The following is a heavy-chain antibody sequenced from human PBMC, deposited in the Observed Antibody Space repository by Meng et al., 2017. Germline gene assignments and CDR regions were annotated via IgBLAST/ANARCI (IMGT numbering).Heavy chain of an antibody. CDR3: ASPKIGRRGSLDY. J-gene: IGHJ4*02. CDR1: GGTFSSYA. D-gene: IGHD3-16*01. V-gene: IGHV1-69*01. CDR2: IIPIFGTA. Sequence: VQLVRPGAEVKKPGSSVTVSCKASGGTFSSYAISWVRQAPGQGLEWMGGIIPIFGTANYAQKFQGRVTITADESTSTAYMELSSLRSEETAVYYCASPKIGRRGSLDYWGQGTLVTVSS.